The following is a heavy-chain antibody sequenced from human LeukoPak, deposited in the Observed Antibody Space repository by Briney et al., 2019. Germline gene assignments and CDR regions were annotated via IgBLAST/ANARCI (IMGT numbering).Heavy chain of an antibody. J-gene: IGHJ4*02. CDR1: GYSFTSYW. CDR2: IYPGDSDT. Sequence: GESLKISCKGSGYSFTSYWIGWVRQMPGKGLEWMGIIYPGDSDTRYSPSFQGQVTISADKSISTAYLQWSSLKASDTAMYYCARHGRIAYCGGDCYFPPRDWGQGTLVTVSS. CDR3: ARHGRIAYCGGDCYFPPRD. D-gene: IGHD2-21*02. V-gene: IGHV5-51*01.